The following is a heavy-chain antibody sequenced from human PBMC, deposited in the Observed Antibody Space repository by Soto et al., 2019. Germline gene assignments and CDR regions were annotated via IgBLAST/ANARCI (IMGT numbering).Heavy chain of an antibody. CDR3: AKGAPSYSSSWYYYYYGMDV. V-gene: IGHV3-9*01. J-gene: IGHJ6*02. D-gene: IGHD6-13*01. Sequence: GGSLSLSCAASGFTFDDYAMHWVRQAPGKGLEWVSGISWNSGSIGYADSVKGRFTISRDNAKNSLYLQMNSLRAEDTALYYCAKGAPSYSSSWYYYYYGMDVWGQGTTVTVSS. CDR2: ISWNSGSI. CDR1: GFTFDDYA.